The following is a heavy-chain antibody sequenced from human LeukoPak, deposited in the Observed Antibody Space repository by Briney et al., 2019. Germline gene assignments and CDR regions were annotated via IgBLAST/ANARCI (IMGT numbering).Heavy chain of an antibody. D-gene: IGHD2-15*01. Sequence: SETLSLTCTVSGGSISTYYWSWIRQPPGKGLEWIGYVYYTGSTDYNPSLKSRVAISVDTSKNQFSLKLNSVTAADTAMYCCARGDCSGGSCYEGRYYFDYWGQGTLVTVSS. J-gene: IGHJ4*02. CDR2: VYYTGST. CDR3: ARGDCSGGSCYEGRYYFDY. CDR1: GGSISTYY. V-gene: IGHV4-59*01.